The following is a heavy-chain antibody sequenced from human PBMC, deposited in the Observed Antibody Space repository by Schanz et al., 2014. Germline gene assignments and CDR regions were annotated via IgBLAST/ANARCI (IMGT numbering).Heavy chain of an antibody. V-gene: IGHV3-23*01. D-gene: IGHD5-12*01. CDR3: ARDGGRDGYNLAFDV. J-gene: IGHJ4*02. CDR1: GITFSDYA. CDR2: IASGGSHT. Sequence: EVQLLESGGALEQPGGSLRLSCAASGITFSDYAMSWVRQAPGKGLEWVSTIASGGSHTFYADSVTGRFTISRDNSKNTLFLQMNSLRAEDTAVYFCARDGGRDGYNLAFDVWGQGTLVIVSS.